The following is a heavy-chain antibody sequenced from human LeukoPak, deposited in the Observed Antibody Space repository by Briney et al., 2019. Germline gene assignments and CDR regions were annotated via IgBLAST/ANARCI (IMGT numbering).Heavy chain of an antibody. Sequence: SQTLSLTCAVSGGSISSGGYSWSWIRQPPGKGLEWIGYIYHSGSTYYNPSLKSRVTISVDRSKNQFSLKLSSVTAADTAVYYCASSREGGDAFDIWGQGTMVTVSS. CDR2: IYHSGST. J-gene: IGHJ3*02. CDR3: ASSREGGDAFDI. D-gene: IGHD1-26*01. CDR1: GGSISSGGYS. V-gene: IGHV4-30-2*01.